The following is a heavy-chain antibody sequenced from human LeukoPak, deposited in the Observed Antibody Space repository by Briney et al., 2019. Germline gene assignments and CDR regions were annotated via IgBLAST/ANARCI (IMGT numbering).Heavy chain of an antibody. CDR1: GFSLSTSGVG. CDR3: AHRRAPPRRRADPGFGP. V-gene: IGHV2-5*01. Sequence: SGPTLVKPTQTLTLTCTFSGFSLSTSGVGVGWIRQPPGKALEWLALIYWSGDKRYSPSLKSRLTITKDTSKNQVVLTMTNMDPVDTATYYCAHRRAPPRRRADPGFGPWGQGTLVTVSS. J-gene: IGHJ5*02. CDR2: IYWSGDK.